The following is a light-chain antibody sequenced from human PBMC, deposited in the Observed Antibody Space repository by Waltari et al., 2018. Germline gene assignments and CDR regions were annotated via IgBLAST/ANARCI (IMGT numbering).Light chain of an antibody. CDR3: QSYDSSLSGSV. V-gene: IGLV1-40*01. J-gene: IGLJ2*01. CDR2: GNS. CDR1: SSNIGAGYD. Sequence: QSVLTQPPSVSGAPGPRVTISCTGRSSNIGAGYDVHGYQQLPGTAPKLLIYGNSNRPSGVPDRFSGSKSGTSASLAITGLQAEDEADYYCQSYDSSLSGSVFGGGTKLTVL.